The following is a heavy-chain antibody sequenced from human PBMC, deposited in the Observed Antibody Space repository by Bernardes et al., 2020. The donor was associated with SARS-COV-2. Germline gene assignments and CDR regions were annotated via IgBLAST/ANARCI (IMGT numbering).Heavy chain of an antibody. CDR3: ATGPTTMTYWYFDL. CDR2: FDPEDGEP. Sequence: ASVKVSCRVSGYTLTELSIHWVRQTPGKGLAWMGGFDPEDGEPIYAQRFQGRVTMTEDTSADTAYMELSSLRSEDTAVYYCATGPTTMTYWYFDLWGRGTLVTVSS. D-gene: IGHD4-17*01. CDR1: GYTLTELS. V-gene: IGHV1-24*01. J-gene: IGHJ2*01.